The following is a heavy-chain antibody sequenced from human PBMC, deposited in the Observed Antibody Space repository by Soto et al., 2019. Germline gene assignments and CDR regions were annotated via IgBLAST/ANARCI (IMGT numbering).Heavy chain of an antibody. D-gene: IGHD3-22*01. CDR1: GGSVSSGSYY. CDR3: ARDLRYYDSSGYYGAVWFDP. J-gene: IGHJ5*02. V-gene: IGHV4-61*01. Sequence: SETLSLTCTVSGGSVSSGSYYWSWIRQPPGKGLEWIGYIYYSGSTNYNPSLKSRVTISVDTSKNQFSLKLSSVTAADTAVYYCARDLRYYDSSGYYGAVWFDPWGQGTLVTVSS. CDR2: IYYSGST.